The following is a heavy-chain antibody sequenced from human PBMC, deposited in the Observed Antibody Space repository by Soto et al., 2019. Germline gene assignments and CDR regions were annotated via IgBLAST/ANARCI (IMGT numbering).Heavy chain of an antibody. CDR2: IYNSGSI. V-gene: IGHV4-30-4*01. CDR1: GGSVSSGGYS. D-gene: IGHD1-26*01. CDR3: ARGPSGDKVDY. J-gene: IGHJ4*02. Sequence: QVQLQESGPGLVEPSQTLSLTCTVSGGSVSSGGYSWSWIRQPPGKGLEWIGNIYNSGSIYSNPSLKSRVTISVDASKNRFSLKLSSVTAADTAVYYCARGPSGDKVDYWGQGTLVTVSS.